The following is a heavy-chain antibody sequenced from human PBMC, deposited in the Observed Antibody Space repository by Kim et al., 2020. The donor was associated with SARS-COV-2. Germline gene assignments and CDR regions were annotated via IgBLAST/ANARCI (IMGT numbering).Heavy chain of an antibody. CDR2: IWLDGSNK. V-gene: IGHV3-33*01. CDR1: GFTFSSYG. J-gene: IGHJ6*03. D-gene: IGHD3-16*01. CDR3: GRGRGSYYYYMDV. Sequence: GGSLRLSCAASGFTFSSYGIHWVRQAPGKGLEWVAVIWLDGSNKYYADSVKGRFTASRDNSKNILYLQMNSLRVEDTAVYFCGRGRGSYYYYMDVWGKGT.